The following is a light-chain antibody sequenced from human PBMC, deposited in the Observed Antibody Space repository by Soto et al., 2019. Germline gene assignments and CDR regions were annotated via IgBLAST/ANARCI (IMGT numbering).Light chain of an antibody. CDR1: QSVSSF. J-gene: IGKJ5*01. CDR3: QQRSNWPIT. V-gene: IGKV3-11*01. Sequence: EIVLTQSPATLSLSPGERATLSCRASQSVSSFLAWYQQKPGQAPRLLIYDAFNRATGIPARFSGSGSGTDFTLTISSLEPEDFAVYYCQQRSNWPITFGQGTRLENK. CDR2: DAF.